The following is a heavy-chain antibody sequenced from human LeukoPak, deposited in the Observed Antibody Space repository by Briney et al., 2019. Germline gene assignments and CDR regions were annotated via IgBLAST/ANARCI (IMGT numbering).Heavy chain of an antibody. V-gene: IGHV4-39*07. CDR3: ASNQLLYWFDY. CDR2: IYYSGST. D-gene: IGHD2-2*02. CDR1: GGSISSSSYY. J-gene: IGHJ4*02. Sequence: PSETLSPTCTVSGGSISSSSYYWGWIRQPPGKGLEWIGSIYYSGSTYYNPSLKSRVTISVDTSKNQFSLKLSSVTAADTAVYYCASNQLLYWFDYWGQGTLVTVSS.